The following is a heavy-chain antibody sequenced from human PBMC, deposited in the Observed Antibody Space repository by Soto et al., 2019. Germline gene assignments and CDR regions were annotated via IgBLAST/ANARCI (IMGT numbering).Heavy chain of an antibody. J-gene: IGHJ4*02. CDR3: ASPISSGGDY. Sequence: LSLTCTVSGGSISSSSYYWGWIRQPPGKGLEWIGSIYYSGSTYYNPSLKSRVTISVDTSKNQFSLKLSSVTAAGTAVYYCASPISSGGDYWGQGTLVTVSS. V-gene: IGHV4-39*01. CDR1: GGSISSSSYY. CDR2: IYYSGST. D-gene: IGHD6-19*01.